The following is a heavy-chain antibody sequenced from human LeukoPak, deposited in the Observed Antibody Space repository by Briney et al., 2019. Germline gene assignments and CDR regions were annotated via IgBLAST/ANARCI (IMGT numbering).Heavy chain of an antibody. D-gene: IGHD2-15*01. CDR3: AKVGYCSGGSCYRSFDY. CDR1: GFTLSSYA. Sequence: GGSLRLSCAASGFTLSSYAINWIRQAPGKGLEWVSAISGSGGSTYYADSVKGRFTISRDNSKNTLYLQMNSLRAEDTAVYYCAKVGYCSGGSCYRSFDYWGQGTLVTVSS. V-gene: IGHV3-23*01. CDR2: ISGSGGST. J-gene: IGHJ4*02.